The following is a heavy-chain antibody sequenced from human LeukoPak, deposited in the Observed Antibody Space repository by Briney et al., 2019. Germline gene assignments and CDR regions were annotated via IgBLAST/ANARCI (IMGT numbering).Heavy chain of an antibody. CDR2: INWNGGKI. Sequence: GGSLRLSCEASGFVYENYGMTWVRQVPGKGLEWLCGINWNGGKIVYADSVEGRFTISRDNARTSVYLQMNNLRGEDTALYYCARETDYSSGWYRTWDYWGQGTLVTVSS. CDR3: ARETDYSSGWYRTWDY. CDR1: GFVYENYG. D-gene: IGHD6-19*01. J-gene: IGHJ4*02. V-gene: IGHV3-20*04.